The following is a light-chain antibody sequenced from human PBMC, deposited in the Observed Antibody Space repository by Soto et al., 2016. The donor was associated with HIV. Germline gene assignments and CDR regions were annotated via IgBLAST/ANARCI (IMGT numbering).Light chain of an antibody. CDR2: NDN. V-gene: IGLV3-21*03. CDR1: NIGSQS. CDR3: QVWDRSNDHVV. J-gene: IGLJ2*01. Sequence: SYVLTQPPSLSVAPGKTAKITCEGNNIGSQSVRWYQQRPGQAPVLVVNNDNDRPSGIPQRFSGSNSGNTATLTISRVEAGDEADYYCQVWDRSNDHVVFGGGTQLTVL.